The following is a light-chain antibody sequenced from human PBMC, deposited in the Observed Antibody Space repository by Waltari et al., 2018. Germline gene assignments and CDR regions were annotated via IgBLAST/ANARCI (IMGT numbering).Light chain of an antibody. J-gene: IGLJ2*01. CDR2: GNS. V-gene: IGLV1-40*01. CDR1: SPTIGAGYD. Sequence: QSVLTQPPSVSGAPGQRVTISCPGSSPTIGAGYDVHWYHHLPGTAPKLLIYGNSNRPSGVPDRFSGSKSGTSASLAISGLQAEDEADYYCQSYDSSLSGVVFGGGTKLTVL. CDR3: QSYDSSLSGVV.